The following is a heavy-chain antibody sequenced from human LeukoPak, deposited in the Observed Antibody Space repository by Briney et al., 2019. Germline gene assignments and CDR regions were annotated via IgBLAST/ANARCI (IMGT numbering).Heavy chain of an antibody. J-gene: IGHJ4*02. D-gene: IGHD5-12*01. V-gene: IGHV3-21*01. CDR3: ARVEGNIVTTTEGYFDY. CDR1: GFTFSNYA. CDR2: ISSSSSYI. Sequence: PGGSLRLSCAASGFTFSNYAMSWVRQAPGKGLEWVSSISSSSSYIYYADSMKGRFTISRDNAKNSLYLQMNSLRAEDTAVYYCARVEGNIVTTTEGYFDYWGQGTLVTVSS.